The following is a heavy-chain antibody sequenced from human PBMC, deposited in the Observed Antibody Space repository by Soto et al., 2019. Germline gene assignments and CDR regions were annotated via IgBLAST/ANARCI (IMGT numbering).Heavy chain of an antibody. CDR2: VSGNNGAS. V-gene: IGHV1-18*04. Sequence: SVKDSCKASGYTSADFGISWVRQAPVQGLEWMGWVSGNNGASNPAPKVQGRITMTLDTSTGVSYMALRSLRSDDTAIYFCVRDQKYFRVNGNWFDSWGQGTLVTVS. D-gene: IGHD2-2*01. CDR1: GYTSADFG. CDR3: VRDQKYFRVNGNWFDS. J-gene: IGHJ5*01.